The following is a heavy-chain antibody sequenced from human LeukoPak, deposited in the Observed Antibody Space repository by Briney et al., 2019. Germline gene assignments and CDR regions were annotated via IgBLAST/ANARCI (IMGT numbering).Heavy chain of an antibody. CDR1: EFTFSNYA. J-gene: IGHJ4*02. Sequence: GGSLRLSCAASEFTFSNYAMSWVRQAPGKGLEWVLAITGSGGDTYYADSVKGRFTISRDNSKNTLHLQMNSLRAEDTAVYFCAKAGSSWSGPLKDWGQGILVTVSS. D-gene: IGHD6-13*01. CDR2: ITGSGGDT. V-gene: IGHV3-23*01. CDR3: AKAGSSWSGPLKD.